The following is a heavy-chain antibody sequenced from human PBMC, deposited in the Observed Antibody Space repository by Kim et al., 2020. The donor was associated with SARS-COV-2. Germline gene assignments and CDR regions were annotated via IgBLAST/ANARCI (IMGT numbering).Heavy chain of an antibody. V-gene: IGHV4-61*02. CDR3: ARAGYCNGGSCYTFWYFDL. CDR1: GGSISSANYY. Sequence: SQTLSLTCSVSGGSISSANYYWRWIRPPAGKGLEWIGRIYASGATNYNPSLRSRVTMSIDTSSNQFSLKLNSVTAADTAVYYCARAGYCNGGSCYTFWYFDLWGRGTLITVS. D-gene: IGHD2-15*01. CDR2: IYASGAT. J-gene: IGHJ2*01.